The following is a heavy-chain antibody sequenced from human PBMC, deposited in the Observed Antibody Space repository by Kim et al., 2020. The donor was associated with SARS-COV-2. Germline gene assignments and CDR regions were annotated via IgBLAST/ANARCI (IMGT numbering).Heavy chain of an antibody. J-gene: IGHJ5*02. V-gene: IGHV3-11*01. CDR3: ARELVP. Sequence: SSGRTIYYADSVKGRFTISRDTAKNSLYLQMNSLRAEDTAVYYCARELVPWGQGTLVTVSS. CDR2: SSGRTI. D-gene: IGHD2-8*02.